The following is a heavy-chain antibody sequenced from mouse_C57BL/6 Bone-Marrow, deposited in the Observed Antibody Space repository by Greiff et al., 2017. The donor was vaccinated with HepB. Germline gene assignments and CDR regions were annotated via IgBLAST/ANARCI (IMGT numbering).Heavy chain of an antibody. Sequence: QVQLKQPGAELVRPGTSVKLSCKASGYTFTSYWMHWVKQRPGQGLEWIGVIDPSDSYTNYNQKFKGKATLTVDTSSITAYMQLSSLTSEDSAVYYCARPYYNWGQGTTLTVSS. J-gene: IGHJ2*01. D-gene: IGHD2-12*01. CDR1: GYTFTSYW. V-gene: IGHV1-59*01. CDR3: ARPYYN. CDR2: IDPSDSYT.